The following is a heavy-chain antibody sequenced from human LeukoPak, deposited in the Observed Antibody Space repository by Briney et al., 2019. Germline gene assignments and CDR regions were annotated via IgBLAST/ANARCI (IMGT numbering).Heavy chain of an antibody. V-gene: IGHV3-21*01. J-gene: IGHJ4*02. CDR3: ARDAATVEVFDY. CDR1: GFTFSSYS. D-gene: IGHD4-23*01. Sequence: MSGGSLRLSCAASGFTFSSYSMNWVRQAPGKGLEWVSSISSSSSYIYYADSVKGRFTISRDNAKNSLYLQMNSLRAEDTAVYYCARDAATVEVFDYWGQGTLVTVSS. CDR2: ISSSSSYI.